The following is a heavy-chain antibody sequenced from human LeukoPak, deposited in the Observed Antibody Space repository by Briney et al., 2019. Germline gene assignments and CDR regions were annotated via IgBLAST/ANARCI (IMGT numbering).Heavy chain of an antibody. CDR3: ARDHLQYYYDSSGYYEDNFDY. D-gene: IGHD3-22*01. J-gene: IGHJ4*02. V-gene: IGHV3-7*01. CDR1: GFTFSSYW. CDR2: IKQDGSEK. Sequence: GGSLRLSCAASGFTFSSYWMSWVRQAPGKGLEWVANIKQDGSEKYYVDSVKGRFTIPRDNAKNSLYLQMNSLRAEDTAVYYCARDHLQYYYDSSGYYEDNFDYWGQGTLVTVSS.